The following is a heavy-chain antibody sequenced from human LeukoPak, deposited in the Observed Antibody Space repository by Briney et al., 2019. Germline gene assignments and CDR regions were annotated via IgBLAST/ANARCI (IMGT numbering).Heavy chain of an antibody. D-gene: IGHD3-16*01. Sequence: SVKVSCKASGGTFSSYAISWVRQAPGQGLEWVGGIIPIFGTANYAQKFQGRVTITADKSTSTAYMELSSLRSEDTAVYYCARVPVQGGYFDYWGQGTLVTVSS. V-gene: IGHV1-69*06. J-gene: IGHJ4*02. CDR3: ARVPVQGGYFDY. CDR1: GGTFSSYA. CDR2: IIPIFGTA.